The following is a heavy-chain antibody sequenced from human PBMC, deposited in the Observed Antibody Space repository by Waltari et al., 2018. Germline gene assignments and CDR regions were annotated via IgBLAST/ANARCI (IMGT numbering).Heavy chain of an antibody. CDR3: ARGGLLASYYYYGMDV. V-gene: IGHV3-30-3*01. J-gene: IGHJ6*02. D-gene: IGHD2-8*02. Sequence: QVQLVESGGGVVQPGRSLRLSCAASGFTFSSYAMHWVRQAPGKGLEWVAVISYDGSNKYYADSVKGRFTISRDNSKNTLYLQMNSLRAEDTAVYYCARGGLLASYYYYGMDVWGQGTTVTVSS. CDR2: ISYDGSNK. CDR1: GFTFSSYA.